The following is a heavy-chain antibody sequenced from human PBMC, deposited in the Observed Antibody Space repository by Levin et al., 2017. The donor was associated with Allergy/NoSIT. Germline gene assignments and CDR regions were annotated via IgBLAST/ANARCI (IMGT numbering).Heavy chain of an antibody. V-gene: IGHV3-21*01. CDR1: GFTFSSYS. D-gene: IGHD1-26*01. CDR2: ISSSSSYI. Sequence: GGSLRLSCAASGFTFSSYSMNWVRQAPGKGLEWVSSISSSSSYIYYADSVKGRFTISRDNAKNSLYLQMNSLRAEDTAVYYCARSGIGGSYRGGGAYYYYGMDVWGQGTTVTVSS. CDR3: ARSGIGGSYRGGGAYYYYGMDV. J-gene: IGHJ6*02.